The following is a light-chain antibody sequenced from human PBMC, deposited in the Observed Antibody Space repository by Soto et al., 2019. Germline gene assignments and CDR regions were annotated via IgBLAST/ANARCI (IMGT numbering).Light chain of an antibody. CDR2: AAS. V-gene: IGKV1-9*01. CDR3: QQLNSYPWT. CDR1: QGISSY. Sequence: DIQLTQSPSFLSASVGDRVTITCRASQGISSYLAWYQQKPGKAPKLLIYAASTLQSGVPSRFSGSGSGTEFTLTISSLQPEDFATYYCQQLNSYPWTFGQGIKVDIK. J-gene: IGKJ1*01.